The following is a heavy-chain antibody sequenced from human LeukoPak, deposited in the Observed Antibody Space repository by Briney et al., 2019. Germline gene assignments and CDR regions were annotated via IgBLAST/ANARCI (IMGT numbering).Heavy chain of an antibody. V-gene: IGHV3-48*02. Sequence: GGSLRLSCAASGFTFSTYNMNWVRQAPGKGLEWVSYISSSGSTKYYADSVKGRFTISRDNVKNSLFLQMNSLSDEDTAVYYCARDPGPQSYWGQGTLVTVSS. CDR1: GFTFSTYN. CDR3: ARDPGPQSY. J-gene: IGHJ4*02. CDR2: ISSSGSTK.